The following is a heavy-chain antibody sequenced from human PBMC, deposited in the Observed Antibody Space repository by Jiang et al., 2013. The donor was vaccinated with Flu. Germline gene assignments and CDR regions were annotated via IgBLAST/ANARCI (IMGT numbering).Heavy chain of an antibody. CDR2: ISSSSSYT. CDR3: ARAATGGGAFDI. Sequence: GRGLEWVSYISSSSSYTNYADSVKGRFTISRDNAKNSLYLQMNSLRAEDTAVYYCARAATGGGAFDIWGQGTMVTVSS. D-gene: IGHD7-27*01. J-gene: IGHJ3*02. V-gene: IGHV3-11*06.